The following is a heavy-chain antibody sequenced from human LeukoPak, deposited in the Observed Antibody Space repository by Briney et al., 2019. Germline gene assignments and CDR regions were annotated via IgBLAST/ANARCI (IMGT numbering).Heavy chain of an antibody. D-gene: IGHD6-13*01. J-gene: IGHJ4*02. V-gene: IGHV4-34*01. Sequence: SETLSLTCAVYGGSFSGYYWSWIRQPPGKGPEWIGEINHSGSTNYNPSLKSRVTISVDTSKNQFSLKLSSVTAADTAVYYCARVSIAAAAADYWGQGTLVTVSS. CDR1: GGSFSGYY. CDR3: ARVSIAAAAADY. CDR2: INHSGST.